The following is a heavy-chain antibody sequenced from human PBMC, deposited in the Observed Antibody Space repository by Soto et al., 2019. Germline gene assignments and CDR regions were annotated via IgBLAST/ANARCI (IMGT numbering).Heavy chain of an antibody. V-gene: IGHV4-30-2*01. Sequence: TLSLTCAVSGGSISSGGYSWSWIRQPPGKGLEWIGYIYHSGSTYYNPSPKSRVTISVDRSKNQFSLKLSSVTAADTAVYYCARLPDCWGQGTLVTVSS. CDR2: IYHSGST. J-gene: IGHJ4*02. CDR3: ARLPDC. CDR1: GGSISSGGYS.